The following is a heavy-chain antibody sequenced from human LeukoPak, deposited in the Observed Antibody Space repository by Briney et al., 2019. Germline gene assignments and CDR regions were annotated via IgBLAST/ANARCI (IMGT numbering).Heavy chain of an antibody. D-gene: IGHD2-15*01. J-gene: IGHJ4*02. CDR2: IYPSDSDT. CDR1: GYIFASYW. V-gene: IGHV5-51*01. Sequence: HGESLKISCKAAGYIFASYWIGCVRQIPGKVLEWMGIIYPSDSDTRYSPSFQGQVTFSVDQPTNTAFLQWSTLRASDSAIYYCARQKYCSGASCFVVTDPFEYWGQGTHVIVSA. CDR3: ARQKYCSGASCFVVTDPFEY.